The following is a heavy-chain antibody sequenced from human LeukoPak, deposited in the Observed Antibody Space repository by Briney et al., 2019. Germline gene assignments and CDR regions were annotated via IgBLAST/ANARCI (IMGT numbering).Heavy chain of an antibody. CDR2: INWDGGST. J-gene: IGHJ6*03. CDR1: GFTFDEYA. V-gene: IGHV3-43D*03. Sequence: GGSLRLSRAASGFTFDEYAMHWVRQAPGKGLEWVSLINWDGGSTFYADSVKGRFTISRDNSKNSLFLQMNSLRAEDTALYYCAKDFLVSSSWYAAYYYYYMDVWGKGTTVTVSS. D-gene: IGHD6-13*01. CDR3: AKDFLVSSSWYAAYYYYYMDV.